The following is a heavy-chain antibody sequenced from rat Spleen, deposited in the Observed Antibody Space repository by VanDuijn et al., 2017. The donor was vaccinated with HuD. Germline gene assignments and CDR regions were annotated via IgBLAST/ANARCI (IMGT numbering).Heavy chain of an antibody. CDR2: ISPDGGTT. Sequence: EVKLVESGGGLVQSGRSLKLSCAASGFNFWDYWMGWVRQAPGEGLEWISFISPDGGTTYYPDSVKGRFTISRDNAENTVYLQMNSLRSEDTATYYCARHRIIRGSYVMDAWGQGASVTVSS. CDR3: ARHRIIRGSYVMDA. CDR1: GFNFWDYW. D-gene: IGHD4-3*01. V-gene: IGHV5-58*01. J-gene: IGHJ4*01.